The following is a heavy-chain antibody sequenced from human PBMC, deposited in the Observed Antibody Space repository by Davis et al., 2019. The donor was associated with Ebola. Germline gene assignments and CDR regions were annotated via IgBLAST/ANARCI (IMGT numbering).Heavy chain of an antibody. CDR1: GGSVSSGSYY. J-gene: IGHJ4*02. Sequence: MPSETLSLTCTVSGGSVSSGSYYWSWIRQPPEKGLEWVGYIYYSGNTNCNPSLKSRVTISVDTSKNQFSLKLSSVTAADTAVYYCARGSLSSRWYYWGQGTLVTVSS. CDR2: IYYSGNT. V-gene: IGHV4-61*01. CDR3: ARGSLSSRWYY. D-gene: IGHD6-13*01.